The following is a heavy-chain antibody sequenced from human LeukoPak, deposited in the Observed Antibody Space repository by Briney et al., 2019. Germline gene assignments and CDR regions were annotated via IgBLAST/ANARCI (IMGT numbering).Heavy chain of an antibody. D-gene: IGHD4-11*01. V-gene: IGHV4-4*07. Sequence: SETLSLTCTVSGGSISSYYWSWIRQPAGKGLEWIGRIYTSGSTNYNPTNYNPSLKSRVTMSVDTSKNHFSLQLTSVTAADTAVYYCARGNYSNYRYYYYYYYMDVWGKGTTVTVSS. J-gene: IGHJ6*03. CDR3: ARGNYSNYRYYYYYYYMDV. CDR2: IYTSGSTNYNPT. CDR1: GGSISSYY.